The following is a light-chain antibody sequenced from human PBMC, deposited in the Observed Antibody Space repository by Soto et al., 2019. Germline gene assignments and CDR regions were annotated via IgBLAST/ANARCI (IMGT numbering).Light chain of an antibody. V-gene: IGKV3-15*01. J-gene: IGKJ1*01. Sequence: EIVMTQSPATLSVSPGERATLSCRASQSVSSNLAWYQQKPGQAPRLLIYGASTRATGIPARFSGSGSGTAFTLPISSLQSEDVAVYYCQQYNNWPPWTFGQGTKVEIK. CDR2: GAS. CDR1: QSVSSN. CDR3: QQYNNWPPWT.